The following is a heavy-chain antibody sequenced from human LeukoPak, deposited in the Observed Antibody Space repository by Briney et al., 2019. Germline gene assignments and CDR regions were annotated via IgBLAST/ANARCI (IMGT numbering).Heavy chain of an antibody. J-gene: IGHJ5*02. CDR3: AKGGKYYDSSGYYYGPGIFDP. D-gene: IGHD3-22*01. V-gene: IGHV3-23*01. CDR1: GFTFSSYG. CDR2: ISGSGGST. Sequence: PGGSLRLSCAASGFTFSSYGMSWVRQAPGKGLEWVSAISGSGGSTYYADSVKGRFTISRDNSKNTLYLQMNSLRAEDTAVYYCAKGGKYYDSSGYYYGPGIFDPWGQGTLVTVSS.